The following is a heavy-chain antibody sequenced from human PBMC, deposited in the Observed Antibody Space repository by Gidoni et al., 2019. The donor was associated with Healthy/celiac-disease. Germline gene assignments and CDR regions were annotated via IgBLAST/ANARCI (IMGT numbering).Heavy chain of an antibody. CDR3: AKDPVYSSSWYVGDYYYGMDV. V-gene: IGHV3-23*01. CDR1: GFTFSSYA. CDR2: ISGSGGST. Sequence: EVQLLESGGGLVQPGGSLRLSCSASGFTFSSYAMSWVRQAPGKGLEWVSAISGSGGSTYYADSVKGRFTISRDNSKNTLYLQMNSLRAEDTAVYYCAKDPVYSSSWYVGDYYYGMDVWGQGTTVTVSS. J-gene: IGHJ6*02. D-gene: IGHD6-13*01.